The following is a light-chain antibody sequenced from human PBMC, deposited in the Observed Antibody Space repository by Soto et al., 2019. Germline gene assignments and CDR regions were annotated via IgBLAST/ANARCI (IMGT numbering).Light chain of an antibody. CDR1: TGAVTSGYY. CDR2: ITS. CDR3: LLYYGGAYV. Sequence: QDVVTQEPSLTVSPGGTVTLTCASSTGAVTSGYYPNWFQQKPGQAPRALIYITSNKHSWTPARFSGSLLGGKAALTLSGVQPEDEAEYYCLLYYGGAYVLGTGTKLTVL. V-gene: IGLV7-43*01. J-gene: IGLJ1*01.